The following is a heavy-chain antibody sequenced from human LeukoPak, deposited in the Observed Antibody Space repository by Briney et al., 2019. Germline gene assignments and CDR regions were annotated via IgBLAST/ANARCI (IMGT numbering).Heavy chain of an antibody. Sequence: GGSLRLSCAASGFTFSSYEMNWVRQAPGKGLEWISYISSSGSTIYYADSVKGRFTISRDNAKNSLYLQMNSLRAEDAAVYYCARTRLAVHDAFDIWGQGKMGNVSS. CDR2: ISSSGSTI. CDR3: ARTRLAVHDAFDI. D-gene: IGHD3-10*01. J-gene: IGHJ3*02. CDR1: GFTFSSYE. V-gene: IGHV3-48*03.